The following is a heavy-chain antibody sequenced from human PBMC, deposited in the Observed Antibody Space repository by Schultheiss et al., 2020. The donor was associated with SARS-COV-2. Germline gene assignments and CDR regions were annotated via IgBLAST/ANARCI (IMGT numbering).Heavy chain of an antibody. CDR1: GFTFDDYA. Sequence: GGSLRLSCAASGFTFDDYAMHWVRQAPGKGLVWVSRINSDGSSTSYADSVKGRFTISRDNSKNTLYLQMNSLRAEDTAVYYCAKDPHDYSNYLNWFDPWGQGTLVTVSS. J-gene: IGHJ5*02. CDR2: INSDGSST. CDR3: AKDPHDYSNYLNWFDP. V-gene: IGHV3-74*01. D-gene: IGHD4-11*01.